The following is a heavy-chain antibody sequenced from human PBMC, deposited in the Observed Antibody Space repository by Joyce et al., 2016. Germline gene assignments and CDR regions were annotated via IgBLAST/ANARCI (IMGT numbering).Heavy chain of an antibody. D-gene: IGHD3-10*01. J-gene: IGHJ6*02. CDR3: ARDRTPGDYYGSGSYIHGGYYYYGMDV. CDR2: IYYSGST. CDR1: GGSISSSSYY. V-gene: IGHV4-39*07. Sequence: GPGLVKPSETLSLTCTVSGGSISSSSYYWVWIRQPPGKGLEWIGSIYYSGSTYYNPSLKSRVTISVDTSKNQLSLKVSSVTAADTAVYYCARDRTPGDYYGSGSYIHGGYYYYGMDVWGQGTTVTVSS.